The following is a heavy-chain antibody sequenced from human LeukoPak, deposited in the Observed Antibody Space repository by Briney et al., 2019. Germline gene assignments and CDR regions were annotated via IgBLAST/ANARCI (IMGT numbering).Heavy chain of an antibody. D-gene: IGHD1-1*01. CDR2: IFPGDSDA. V-gene: IGHV5-51*01. J-gene: IGHJ4*02. CDR1: GYYLTSYW. CDR3: ARRNGNYFDY. Sequence: GESLKISCKGSGYYLTSYWIGWVRQMPGKGLDWMGIIFPGDSDARYSPSFQGQVTISVDRSIRTAYLQWSSLKASDTAMYYCARRNGNYFDYWGQGTPVTVSS.